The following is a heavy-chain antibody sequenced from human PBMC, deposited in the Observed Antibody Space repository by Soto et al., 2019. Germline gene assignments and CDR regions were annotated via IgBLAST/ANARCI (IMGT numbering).Heavy chain of an antibody. D-gene: IGHD3-22*01. CDR2: TYYRSKWYN. J-gene: IGHJ6*02. CDR3: ARVSYYYYSSPYYYCYGMDV. V-gene: IGHV6-1*01. CDR1: GDSVSSNSAA. Sequence: SQTLSLTCAISGDSVSSNSAAWNWIRQSPSRGLEWLGRTYYRSKWYNDYAVSVKSRITINPDTSKNQFSLQLNSVTPEDTAVYYCARVSYYYYSSPYYYCYGMDVWGQGTTVTVSS.